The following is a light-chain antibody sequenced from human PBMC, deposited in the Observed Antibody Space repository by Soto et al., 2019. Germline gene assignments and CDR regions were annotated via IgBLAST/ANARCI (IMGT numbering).Light chain of an antibody. CDR2: KNN. J-gene: IGLJ7*01. Sequence: QSVLTQPPSASGTPGQRVTISCSGSSSNIGNFYVYWYQQLPGTAPKLLIYKNNQRPLGVPDRFSGSKSGTSASLAISGLRSEDEAEYYCAAWDDSLSGPGVFGGCTQLTVL. CDR3: AAWDDSLSGPGV. CDR1: SSNIGNFY. V-gene: IGLV1-47*01.